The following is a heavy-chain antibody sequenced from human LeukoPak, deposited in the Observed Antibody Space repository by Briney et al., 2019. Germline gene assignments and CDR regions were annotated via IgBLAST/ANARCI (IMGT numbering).Heavy chain of an antibody. Sequence: GGSLRLSCAASGFTFSSYAMSWVRQAPGKGLEWVSAISGSGGSTYYADSVKGRFTISRDNSKNTLYLQVNSLRAEDTAVYYCAKLPLAASGGGLFDYWGQGTLVTVSS. CDR1: GFTFSSYA. CDR3: AKLPLAASGGGLFDY. J-gene: IGHJ4*02. D-gene: IGHD6-13*01. CDR2: ISGSGGST. V-gene: IGHV3-23*01.